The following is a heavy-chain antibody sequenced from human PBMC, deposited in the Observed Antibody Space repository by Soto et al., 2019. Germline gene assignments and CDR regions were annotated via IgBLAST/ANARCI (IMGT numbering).Heavy chain of an antibody. CDR2: INHSGST. CDR3: ARGRYYDFPYFDY. CDR1: GGSVSGYY. V-gene: IGHV4-34*01. J-gene: IGHJ4*02. Sequence: QVQLQQWGAGLLKPSETLSLTCAVYGGSVSGYYWSWIRQPPGKGLEWIGEINHSGSTNYNPSLKSRVTISVDTSKNQFSLKLSSVTAADTAVYYCARGRYYDFPYFDYWGQGTLVTVSS. D-gene: IGHD3-3*01.